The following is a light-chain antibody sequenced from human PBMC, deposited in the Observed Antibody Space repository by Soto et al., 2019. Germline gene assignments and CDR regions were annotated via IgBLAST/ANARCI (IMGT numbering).Light chain of an antibody. CDR3: QHHHNWPREWT. V-gene: IGKV3-15*01. Sequence: EIVMTQSPATLSVSPGERATLSCRASQSVSRNLAWYQQKPGQAPRLLIHGASTRATGIPARFSGSGSGTDFTLTISSLQSEDFAVYYCQHHHNWPREWTFGQGTKVELK. J-gene: IGKJ1*01. CDR1: QSVSRN. CDR2: GAS.